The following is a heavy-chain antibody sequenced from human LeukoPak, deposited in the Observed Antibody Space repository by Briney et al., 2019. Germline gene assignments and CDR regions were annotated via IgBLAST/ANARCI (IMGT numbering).Heavy chain of an antibody. J-gene: IGHJ4*02. V-gene: IGHV1-18*01. Sequence: ASVKVSCKASGYTFTNYGISWVRQAPGQGLEWMGWISAYNGNTNYAHQLQGRVTMTTDASTRTAYMELRSLRSEDTAVYYCARAYSSSWSLFDYWGQGTLVTVSS. CDR3: ARAYSSSWSLFDY. CDR2: ISAYNGNT. D-gene: IGHD6-13*01. CDR1: GYTFTNYG.